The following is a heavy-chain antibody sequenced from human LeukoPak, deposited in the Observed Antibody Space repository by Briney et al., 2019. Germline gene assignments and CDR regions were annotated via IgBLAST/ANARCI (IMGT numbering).Heavy chain of an antibody. V-gene: IGHV3-30*18. Sequence: PGGSLRLSCAASGFTFSSYGMHWVRQAPGKGLEWVAVISYDGSNKYYADSVKGRFTISRDNSKNTLYLQMNSLRAEDTAAYYCAKGPDIVVVHYGMDVWGQGTTVTVSS. CDR3: AKGPDIVVVHYGMDV. D-gene: IGHD2-2*01. CDR2: ISYDGSNK. J-gene: IGHJ6*02. CDR1: GFTFSSYG.